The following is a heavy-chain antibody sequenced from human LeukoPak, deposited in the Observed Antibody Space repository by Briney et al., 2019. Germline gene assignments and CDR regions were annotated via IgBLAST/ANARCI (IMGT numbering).Heavy chain of an antibody. CDR2: ISSSGSTI. J-gene: IGHJ6*03. Sequence: GGSLRLSCAASGFTFSDYYMSWIRQAPGKGLEWVSYISSSGSTIYYADSVKGRFTISRDNAKNSLYLQMNSLRAEDTAVYYCARAISKPYYYYYYMDVWGKGTTVTISS. D-gene: IGHD3-9*01. CDR3: ARAISKPYYYYYYMDV. CDR1: GFTFSDYY. V-gene: IGHV3-11*04.